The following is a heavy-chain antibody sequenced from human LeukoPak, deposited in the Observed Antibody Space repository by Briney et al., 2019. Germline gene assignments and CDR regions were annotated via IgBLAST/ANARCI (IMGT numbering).Heavy chain of an antibody. CDR3: TRDRGTGSYPGGY. J-gene: IGHJ4*02. D-gene: IGHD1-26*01. CDR2: ISSSSSYI. Sequence: AGGSLRLSCAASGFTFSSYEMNWVRQAPGKGLEWVSSISSSSSYIYYADSVKGRFTISRDNAKNSLYLQMNSLRAEDTAVYYCTRDRGTGSYPGGYWGQGTLVTVSS. CDR1: GFTFSSYE. V-gene: IGHV3-21*01.